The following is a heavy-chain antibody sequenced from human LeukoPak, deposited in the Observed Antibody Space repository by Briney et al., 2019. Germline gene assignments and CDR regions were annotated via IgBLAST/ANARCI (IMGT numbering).Heavy chain of an antibody. D-gene: IGHD3-10*01. V-gene: IGHV1-18*01. J-gene: IGHJ3*02. Sequence: AASVKVSCKASGYTFNKYGISWLRQAPGQGLEWMGWSSTYNGDTKSAQKLQGRVTMTTDTPTSTAYMELRSLRPDDTAMYYCARDRSGSLLAFDTWGQGTMVTVSS. CDR1: GYTFNKYG. CDR3: ARDRSGSLLAFDT. CDR2: SSTYNGDT.